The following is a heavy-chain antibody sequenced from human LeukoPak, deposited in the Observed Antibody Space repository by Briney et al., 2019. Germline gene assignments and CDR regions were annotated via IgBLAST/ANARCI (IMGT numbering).Heavy chain of an antibody. CDR1: GGSISSGGYY. D-gene: IGHD2-8*01. CDR3: ARLVYATYYFDY. Sequence: SQTLSLTCTVSGGSISSGGYYWSWIRQHPGKGLEWIGYIYYSGSTYYNPSLKSRVTISVDTSKNQFSLKLSSVTAADTAVYYCARLVYATYYFDYWGQGTLVTVSS. CDR2: IYYSGST. J-gene: IGHJ4*02. V-gene: IGHV4-31*03.